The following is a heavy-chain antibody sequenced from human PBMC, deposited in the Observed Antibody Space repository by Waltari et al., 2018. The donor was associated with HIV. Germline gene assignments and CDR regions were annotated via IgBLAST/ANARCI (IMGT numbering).Heavy chain of an antibody. J-gene: IGHJ4*02. Sequence: EVQLVESGGGLIQPGGSRRIASAVSGLAVVDTTMSWVRQAPGKGLDWISIIYSKATTYYADSVKGRFTISRDNSKNTLYLQMNSLRADDTAVYFCATVLVRTSWVITTAPFDYWGQGTLVTVSS. CDR1: GLAVVDTT. V-gene: IGHV3-53*01. CDR3: ATVLVRTSWVITTAPFDY. D-gene: IGHD3-22*01. CDR2: IYSKATT.